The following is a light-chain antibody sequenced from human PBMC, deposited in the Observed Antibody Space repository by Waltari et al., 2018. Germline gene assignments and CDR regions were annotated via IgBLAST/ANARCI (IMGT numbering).Light chain of an antibody. CDR3: QVWDSSSDHP. Sequence: SYALMQPPSVSVAPGDTARITCGGNNIGRYLLHWYQQRPGQAPVLVVYYSTDRPSGIPERFSGSNSGNTATLTINRVEAGDEADYYCQVWDSSSDHPFGGGTKLTVL. CDR1: NIGRYL. CDR2: YST. J-gene: IGLJ2*01. V-gene: IGLV3-21*01.